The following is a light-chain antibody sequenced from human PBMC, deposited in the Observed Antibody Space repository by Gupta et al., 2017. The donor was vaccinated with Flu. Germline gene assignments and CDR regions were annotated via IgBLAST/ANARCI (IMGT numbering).Light chain of an antibody. CDR1: PSITND. V-gene: IGKV1-17*01. Sequence: DIQMTQSPSSLSASVGDRVTITCRASPSITNDLGWYQHRPGKTPRRLIYAASSLQSGVASRFSGSGSGTEFTLTISSLQPEDFATYYCRQHDSFPYTFGQGTKLEIK. J-gene: IGKJ2*01. CDR2: AAS. CDR3: RQHDSFPYT.